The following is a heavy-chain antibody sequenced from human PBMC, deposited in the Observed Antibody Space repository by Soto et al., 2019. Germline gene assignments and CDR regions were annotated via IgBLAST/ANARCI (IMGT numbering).Heavy chain of an antibody. CDR1: GFTFDDYA. CDR2: ISWNSGSI. J-gene: IGHJ4*02. D-gene: IGHD3-22*01. V-gene: IGHV3-9*01. Sequence: GGSLRLSCAASGFTFDDYAMHWVRQAPGKGLEWVSGISWNSGSIGYADSVKGRFTISRDNAKNSLYLQMNSLRAEDTALYYCAKDITHYCDSSGYDYWGQGTLVTVSS. CDR3: AKDITHYCDSSGYDY.